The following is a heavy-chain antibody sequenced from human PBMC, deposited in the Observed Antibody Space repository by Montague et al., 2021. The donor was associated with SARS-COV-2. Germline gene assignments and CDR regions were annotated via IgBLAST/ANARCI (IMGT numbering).Heavy chain of an antibody. V-gene: IGHV3-23*01. CDR3: AKEGVVVGADGFDY. CDR2: ISTTGANT. CDR1: GFTFSSYG. J-gene: IGHJ3*01. Sequence: SLRLSCEASGFTFSSYGMNLFRQAPGKGLEWVSAISTTGANTYYSGSVKGRFTISRDNSKNTLYLQLNSLRDEDTAVYYCAKEGVVVGADGFDYWGQGTMVIASS. D-gene: IGHD3-22*01.